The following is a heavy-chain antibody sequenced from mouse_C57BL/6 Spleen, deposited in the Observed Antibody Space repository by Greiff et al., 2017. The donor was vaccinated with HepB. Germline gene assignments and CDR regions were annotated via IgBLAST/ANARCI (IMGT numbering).Heavy chain of an antibody. V-gene: IGHV1-50*01. CDR1: GYTFTSYW. D-gene: IGHD1-1*01. Sequence: VQLKQPGAELVKPGASVKLSCKASGYTFTSYWMQWVKQRPGQGLEWIGEIDPSDSYTNYNQKFKGKATLTVDTSSSTAYMQLSSLTSEDSAVYYCARSFNYYGSSPWYFDVWGTGTTVTVSS. CDR2: IDPSDSYT. J-gene: IGHJ1*03. CDR3: ARSFNYYGSSPWYFDV.